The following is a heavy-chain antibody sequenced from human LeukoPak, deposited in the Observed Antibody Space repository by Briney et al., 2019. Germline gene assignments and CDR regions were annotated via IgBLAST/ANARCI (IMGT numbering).Heavy chain of an antibody. CDR3: ASSSGLGNKYYYYMDV. CDR1: GYTFTGYY. Sequence: ASVKVSCKASGYTFTGYYMHWVRQAPGQGHVWMGRINPNSGGSNYAQKFQGRVTMTRGTSISTAYKELSRLRSDDTAVYYCASSSGLGNKYYYYMDVWGKGTTVTVSS. J-gene: IGHJ6*03. CDR2: INPNSGGS. V-gene: IGHV1-2*06. D-gene: IGHD3-10*01.